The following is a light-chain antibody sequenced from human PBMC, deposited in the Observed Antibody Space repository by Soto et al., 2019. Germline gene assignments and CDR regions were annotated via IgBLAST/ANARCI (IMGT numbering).Light chain of an antibody. CDR3: QQYKSASFT. V-gene: IGKV1-27*01. J-gene: IGKJ3*01. CDR1: QGIRNY. Sequence: DIQMTQSPSSLSASVGERVTITCRASQGIRNYLAWYQQKPGQVPKLLIYAASTLQPGVPSRFSGGGSATDFTLTISNLQPEDVATYYCQQYKSASFTFGPGTKVDIK. CDR2: AAS.